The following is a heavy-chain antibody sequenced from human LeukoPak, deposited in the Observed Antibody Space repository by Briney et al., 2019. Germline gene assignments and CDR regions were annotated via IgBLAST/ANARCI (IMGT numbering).Heavy chain of an antibody. J-gene: IGHJ4*02. CDR3: ARVLVAAEAY. D-gene: IGHD6-13*01. CDR1: GFTFRSYA. V-gene: IGHV3-30-3*01. Sequence: GGSLRLSCAASGFTFRSYAMHWVRQAPGKGLEWVAVISYDGSNKYYADSVKGRFTISRDKSRNTLYLQMNSLRAEDTAVYYCARVLVAAEAYWGQGTLVTVSS. CDR2: ISYDGSNK.